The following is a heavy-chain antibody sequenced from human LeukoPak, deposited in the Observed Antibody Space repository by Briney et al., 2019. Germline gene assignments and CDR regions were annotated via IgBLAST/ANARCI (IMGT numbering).Heavy chain of an antibody. CDR2: IYPGDSDT. J-gene: IGHJ4*02. V-gene: IGHV5-51*01. CDR1: GYSFTSYW. D-gene: IGHD2-2*01. Sequence: GESLKISCKGSGYSFTSYWIGWVRQMPGKGLEWMGIIYPGDSDTRYSPSFQGQVTISADKSISTAYLQWSSLKASDTAVYYCARAIGYCSSTSCYAHFDYWGQGTLVTVSS. CDR3: ARAIGYCSSTSCYAHFDY.